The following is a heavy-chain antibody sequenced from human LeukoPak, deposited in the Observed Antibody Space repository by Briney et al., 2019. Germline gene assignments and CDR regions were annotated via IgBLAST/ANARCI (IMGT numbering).Heavy chain of an antibody. V-gene: IGHV3-33*01. D-gene: IGHD2-15*01. CDR3: ARGRSGGDIDP. CDR1: GSTFSSYG. Sequence: QPGGSLRLSCAASGSTFSSYGMHWVRQAPGKGLEWVAVIWYDGSNKYYADSVKGRFTISRDNSKNTLYLQMSSLRAEDTAVYYCARGRSGGDIDPWGQGTLVTVSS. CDR2: IWYDGSNK. J-gene: IGHJ5*02.